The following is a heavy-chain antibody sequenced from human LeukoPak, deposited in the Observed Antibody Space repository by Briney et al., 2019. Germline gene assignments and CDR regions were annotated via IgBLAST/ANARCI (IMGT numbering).Heavy chain of an antibody. CDR2: IYYSGST. Sequence: SETLSLTCTVSGGSISSYYWSWIRQPPRKGQEWIGYIYYSGSTTYNPSLKSRVTISVDPSKNQFSLKLCSVTAAGTAVYYCARVRYGSGSYDLYYGMDVWGQGTTVTVS. V-gene: IGHV4-59*01. D-gene: IGHD3-10*01. J-gene: IGHJ6*02. CDR1: GGSISSYY. CDR3: ARVRYGSGSYDLYYGMDV.